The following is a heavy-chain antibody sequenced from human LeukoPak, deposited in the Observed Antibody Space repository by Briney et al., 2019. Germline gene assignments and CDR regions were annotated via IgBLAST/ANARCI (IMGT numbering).Heavy chain of an antibody. CDR3: AKIEGKYQLSNIPDS. V-gene: IGHV3-30*02. J-gene: IGHJ4*02. Sequence: GGSLRLSCVASGFTFSYYGMHWVRQAPGKGLEWVAFIRYDGSNEYYAESVKGRFTISRDNSKNTLYLQMNSLRVEDTAAYYCAKIEGKYQLSNIPDSWGQGTLVTVSS. CDR2: IRYDGSNE. D-gene: IGHD2-2*01. CDR1: GFTFSYYG.